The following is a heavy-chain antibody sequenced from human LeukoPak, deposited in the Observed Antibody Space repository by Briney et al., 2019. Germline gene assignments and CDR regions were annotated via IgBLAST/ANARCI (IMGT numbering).Heavy chain of an antibody. Sequence: GRSLRLSCTASGYIFSDHGMHWVRQAPGKGLQWVAFISYDGTTQYYADSVRGRVTGSRDNSKNTVYLQMNSLRPDDTAVYYCARWRTALDSWGQGTLVTVSS. CDR1: GYIFSDHG. CDR2: ISYDGTTQ. D-gene: IGHD1-1*01. J-gene: IGHJ4*02. CDR3: ARWRTALDS. V-gene: IGHV3-30*03.